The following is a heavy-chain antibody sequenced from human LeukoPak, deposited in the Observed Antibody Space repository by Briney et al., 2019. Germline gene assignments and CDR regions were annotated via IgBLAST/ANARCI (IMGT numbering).Heavy chain of an antibody. J-gene: IGHJ4*02. Sequence: PSETLSLTCTVSGGSISSGGYYWSWIRQPPGKGLEWIGYIYHSGSTYYNPSLKSRVTISVDRSKNQFSLKLSSVTAADTAVYYCAKVGSYERYFDYWGQGTLVTVSS. CDR3: AKVGSYERYFDY. D-gene: IGHD1-26*01. V-gene: IGHV4-30-2*01. CDR2: IYHSGST. CDR1: GGSISSGGYY.